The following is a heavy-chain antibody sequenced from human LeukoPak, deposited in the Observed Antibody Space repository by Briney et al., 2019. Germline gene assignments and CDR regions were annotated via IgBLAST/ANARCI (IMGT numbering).Heavy chain of an antibody. Sequence: SETLSLTCTVSGGSISSSSYYWGWIRQPPGKGLEWIGSIYYSGSTYYNPSLKSRVTISVDTSKNQFSLKLSSVTAADTAVYYCARGQGTLFASNYFDYWGQGTLVTVSS. V-gene: IGHV4-39*07. J-gene: IGHJ4*02. CDR1: GGSISSSSYY. D-gene: IGHD2-21*01. CDR2: IYYSGST. CDR3: ARGQGTLFASNYFDY.